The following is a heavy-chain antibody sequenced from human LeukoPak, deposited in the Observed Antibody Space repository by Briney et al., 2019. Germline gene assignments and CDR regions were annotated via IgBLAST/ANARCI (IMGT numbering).Heavy chain of an antibody. CDR3: ARDSNCSSTSCLGAFDI. Sequence: PGGSLRLSCAAPGFTFDDYGMSWVRQAPGKGLEWVSGINWNGGSTGYADSVKGRFTISSDNAKNSLYVQMNSLRAEDTALYYCARDSNCSSTSCLGAFDIWGQGTMVTVSS. D-gene: IGHD2-2*01. CDR1: GFTFDDYG. V-gene: IGHV3-20*04. CDR2: INWNGGST. J-gene: IGHJ3*02.